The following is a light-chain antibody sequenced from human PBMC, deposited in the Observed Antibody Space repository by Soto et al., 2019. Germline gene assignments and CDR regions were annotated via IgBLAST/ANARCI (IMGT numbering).Light chain of an antibody. CDR2: DAS. CDR3: QQYNSYWT. Sequence: EIMLKQSPATLSLSPGERATLSCRASQSVSSYLAWYQQKPGQAPRLLIYDASNRATGIPARFSGSGSGTDFTLTISSLQPDDFATYYCQQYNSYWTFGQGTKVDIK. CDR1: QSVSSY. J-gene: IGKJ1*01. V-gene: IGKV3-11*01.